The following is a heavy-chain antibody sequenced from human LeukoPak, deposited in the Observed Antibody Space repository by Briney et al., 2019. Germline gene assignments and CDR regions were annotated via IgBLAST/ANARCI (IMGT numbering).Heavy chain of an antibody. CDR3: ARDGI. J-gene: IGHJ4*02. V-gene: IGHV3-7*05. Sequence: GGSLRLSCAASGFTFSDFWMTWVRQAPGKGLEWVANIKQDGSEKYYVDSVTGRFTISRDNTKNSLHLQMNSLRVEDTAVYYCARDGIWGQGTLVTVSS. CDR1: GFTFSDFW. CDR2: IKQDGSEK. D-gene: IGHD1-14*01.